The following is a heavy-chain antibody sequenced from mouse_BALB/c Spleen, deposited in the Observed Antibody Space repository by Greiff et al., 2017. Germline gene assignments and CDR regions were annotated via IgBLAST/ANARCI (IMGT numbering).Heavy chain of an antibody. D-gene: IGHD3-1*01. CDR1: GYSITSDYA. V-gene: IGHV3-2*02. CDR2: ISYSGST. Sequence: EVMLVESGPGLVKPSQSLSLTCTVTGYSITSDYAWNWIRQFPGNKLAWMGYISYSGSTSYNPSLKSRISITRDTSKNQFFLQLNSVTTEDTATYYCARHSYGFAYWGQGTLVTVSA. CDR3: ARHSYGFAY. J-gene: IGHJ3*01.